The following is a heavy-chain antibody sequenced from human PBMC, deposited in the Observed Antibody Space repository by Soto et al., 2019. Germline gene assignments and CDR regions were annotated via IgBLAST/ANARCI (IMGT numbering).Heavy chain of an antibody. D-gene: IGHD3-22*01. Sequence: QVQLVESGGDVVQPGRSLRVSCVASGFSFSSYHMHWVRQAAGKGPEWVAGKSLDAKNQHYADSVQGRFTISRDNSKSTLYLQLNSLRGEDTSVYYCAREDGSSGRAGTFQHWGQGTLVTVFS. CDR1: GFSFSSYH. J-gene: IGHJ1*01. V-gene: IGHV3-30*04. CDR2: KSLDAKNQ. CDR3: AREDGSSGRAGTFQH.